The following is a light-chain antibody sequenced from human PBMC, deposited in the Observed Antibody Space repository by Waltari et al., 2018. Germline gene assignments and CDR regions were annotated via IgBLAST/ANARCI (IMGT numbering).Light chain of an antibody. V-gene: IGKV3-15*01. CDR1: QSIGSN. CDR2: GAS. J-gene: IGKJ1*01. CDR3: QQYNNWPET. Sequence: DIVMTQSPATLSVSPGERATLSCRASQSIGSNLAWSQPKPGQAPRFLIYGASTRATGIPARFSGSGSGTEFTLTISSLQSADFAVYYCQQYNNWPETFGQGTKVEIK.